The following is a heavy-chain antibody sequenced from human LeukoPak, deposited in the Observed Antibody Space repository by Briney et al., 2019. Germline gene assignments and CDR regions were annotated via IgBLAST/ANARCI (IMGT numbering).Heavy chain of an antibody. CDR3: ARDLRAGGTWSYGVYFDL. CDR2: IKEDGSEK. D-gene: IGHD4-17*01. CDR1: GFTFSDYS. Sequence: GGSLRLSCAASGFTFSDYSMNWVRQAPGRGLEWVANIKEDGSEKNYVDSVKGRFTISRDNAKNSVYLLLNSLTPEDTAVYYCARDLRAGGTWSYGVYFDLWGRGTLVTVSS. V-gene: IGHV3-7*01. J-gene: IGHJ2*01.